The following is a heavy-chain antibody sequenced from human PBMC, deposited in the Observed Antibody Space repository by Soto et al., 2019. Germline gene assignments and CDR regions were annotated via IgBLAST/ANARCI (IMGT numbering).Heavy chain of an antibody. CDR1: GGSISSYY. CDR3: AATHMAPVGGWFDP. V-gene: IGHV4-59*01. CDR2: IYYSGST. J-gene: IGHJ5*02. Sequence: QVQLQESGPGLVKPSETLSLTCTVSGGSISSYYWSWIRQPPGKGLEWIGYIYYSGSTNYNPSLKNRGTISVDKYKNHFSLKLSSVTAADTAVYYCAATHMAPVGGWFDPWGQGTLVTVSS. D-gene: IGHD1-26*01.